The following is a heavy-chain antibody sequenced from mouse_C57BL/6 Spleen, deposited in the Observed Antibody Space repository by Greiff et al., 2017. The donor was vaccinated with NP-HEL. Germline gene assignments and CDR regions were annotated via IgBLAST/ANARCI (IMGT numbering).Heavy chain of an antibody. J-gene: IGHJ1*03. Sequence: EVQLQESGGDLVKPGGSLKLSCAASGFTFSSYGMSWVRQTPDKRLEWVATISSGGSYTYYPDSVKGRFTISRDNAKNTLYLQMSSLKSEDTAMYYCARQRSNWYFDVWGTGTTVTVSS. CDR2: ISSGGSYT. CDR1: GFTFSSYG. CDR3: ARQRSNWYFDV. D-gene: IGHD5-1*01. V-gene: IGHV5-6*01.